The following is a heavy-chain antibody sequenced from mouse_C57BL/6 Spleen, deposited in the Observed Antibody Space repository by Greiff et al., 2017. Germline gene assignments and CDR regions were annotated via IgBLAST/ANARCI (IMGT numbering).Heavy chain of an antibody. D-gene: IGHD1-1*01. J-gene: IGHJ2*01. CDR2: IYPSDSET. Sequence: QVQLQQPGAELVRPGSSVKLSCKASGYTFTSYWMDWVKQRPGQGLEWIGNIYPSDSETHYNQKFKDKATLTVDKSSSTAYMQLSSLTSEDSAVYDSASKSDSSYFDYWGQGTTLTVSS. CDR3: ASKSDSSYFDY. CDR1: GYTFTSYW. V-gene: IGHV1-61*01.